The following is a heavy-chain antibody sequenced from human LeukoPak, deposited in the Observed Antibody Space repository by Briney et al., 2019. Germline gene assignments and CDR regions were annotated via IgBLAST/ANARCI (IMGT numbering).Heavy chain of an antibody. V-gene: IGHV3-74*01. J-gene: IGHJ1*01. Sequence: QPGGSLRLSCTASGFIFNDYYMHWVRQVPGKGLVWVSRIDSDGSATTYADAVKGRFTISRDKSKNTLYLQMNSLRAEDTAVYYCAKAPSGAAVAGQYFQHWGQGTLVTVSS. CDR1: GFIFNDYY. D-gene: IGHD6-19*01. CDR2: IDSDGSAT. CDR3: AKAPSGAAVAGQYFQH.